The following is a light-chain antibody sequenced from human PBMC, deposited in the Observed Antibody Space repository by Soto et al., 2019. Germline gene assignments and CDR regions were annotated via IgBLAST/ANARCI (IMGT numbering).Light chain of an antibody. V-gene: IGKV3-15*01. CDR1: QSVSSD. Sequence: EIVMTQSPANLSASPGERATLSCRTSQSVSSDLAWYQQKPGQAPRLLIYVVSTRASGVSARFSGSGSGTEFTLTISSLQSEDAAVYYCQQYNNWPPITFGQGTRLEIK. J-gene: IGKJ5*01. CDR2: VVS. CDR3: QQYNNWPPIT.